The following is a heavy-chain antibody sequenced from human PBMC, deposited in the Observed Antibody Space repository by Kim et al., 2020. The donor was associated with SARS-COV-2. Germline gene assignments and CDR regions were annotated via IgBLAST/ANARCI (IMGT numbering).Heavy chain of an antibody. CDR1: GYTFTDLS. CDR3: ATNDNPQAGSWFD. CDR2: FDPDGGKT. D-gene: IGHD2-15*01. V-gene: IGHV1-24*01. J-gene: IGHJ3*01. Sequence: ASVKVSCKVSGYTFTDLSMHWVRQAPGKGLEWMGGFDPDGGKTNYAQKFQGRVTMTEDKSTNKPSMELSSLKAEDTPGYYCATNDNPQAGSWFD.